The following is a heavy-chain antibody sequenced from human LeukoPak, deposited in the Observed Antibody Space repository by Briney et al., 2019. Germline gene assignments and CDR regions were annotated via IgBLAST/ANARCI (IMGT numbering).Heavy chain of an antibody. D-gene: IGHD1-26*01. CDR1: GFTFSSYW. J-gene: IGHJ4*02. CDR3: ARDREAWYSGSYVGDYFDY. CDR2: INSDGSSP. V-gene: IGHV3-74*01. Sequence: GGSLRLSCAASGFTFSSYWMHWVRQAPGKGLVWVSRINSDGSSPSYADSVKGRFTISRDNAKNTLYLQMNSLRAEDTAVYYCARDREAWYSGSYVGDYFDYWGQGTLVTVSS.